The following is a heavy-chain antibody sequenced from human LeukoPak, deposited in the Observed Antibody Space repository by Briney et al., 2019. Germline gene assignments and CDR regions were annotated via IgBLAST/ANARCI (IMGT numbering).Heavy chain of an antibody. CDR2: ISYDGSNK. D-gene: IGHD2/OR15-2a*01. V-gene: IGHV3-30*01. Sequence: PGRSLRLSCAASGFTFSSYAMHWVRQAPGKGLEWVAVISYDGSNKYYADSVKGRFTISRDNSKNTLYLQMNSLRAEDTAVYYCARAQIEDYWGQGTLVTVSP. CDR1: GFTFSSYA. J-gene: IGHJ4*02. CDR3: ARAQIEDY.